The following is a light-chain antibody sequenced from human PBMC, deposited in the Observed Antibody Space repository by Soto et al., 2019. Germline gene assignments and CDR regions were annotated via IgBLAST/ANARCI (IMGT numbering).Light chain of an antibody. V-gene: IGKV3-20*01. Sequence: IVLTQSPGTLSLSPWERATLPCRASRSLSNSELAWHQQKPGQAPRLLIYGASSRATGIPDRFSGSGSGTDFTLTISRLEPEDSAVYYCQQHGTTFGQGTRWIS. CDR2: GAS. CDR3: QQHGTT. CDR1: RSLSNSE. J-gene: IGKJ1*01.